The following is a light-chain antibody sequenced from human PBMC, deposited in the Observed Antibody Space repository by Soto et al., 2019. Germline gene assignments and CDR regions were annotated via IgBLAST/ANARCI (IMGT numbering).Light chain of an antibody. Sequence: EVVVTQSPDTLSLSPGETATLSCRASQSVSSSVVWYQHKPGQSPRLVVYSGDKRAPGIPPRFSGSGSGTDFTLTISSLESDDFAIYYCQQRYSWLRAFGPGTKV. CDR2: SGD. CDR3: QQRYSWLRA. V-gene: IGKV3-11*01. J-gene: IGKJ1*01. CDR1: QSVSSS.